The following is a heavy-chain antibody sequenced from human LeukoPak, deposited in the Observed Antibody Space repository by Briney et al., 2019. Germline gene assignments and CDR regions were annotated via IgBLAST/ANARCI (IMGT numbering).Heavy chain of an antibody. CDR2: INHSGST. CDR3: ARRSTRYYYYYGMDV. CDR1: GGSFSGYY. Sequence: SETLSLTCAVYGGSFSGYYWSWIRQPPGKGLEWIWEINHSGSTNYNPSLKSRVTISVDTSKNQFSLKLSSVTAADTAVYYCARRSTRYYYYYGMDVWGKGTTVTVSS. J-gene: IGHJ6*04. D-gene: IGHD2-15*01. V-gene: IGHV4-34*01.